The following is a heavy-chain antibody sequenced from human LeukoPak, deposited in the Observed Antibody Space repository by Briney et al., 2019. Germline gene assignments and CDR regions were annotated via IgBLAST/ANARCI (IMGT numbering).Heavy chain of an antibody. CDR1: GFTFSTYG. CDR3: AKDLRIVGATGTDY. Sequence: PGGSLRLSCAASGFTFSTYGMHWVRQAPGKGLEWVAYIQYDRSNQQYAGSVKGRFSISRDNSKNTLYLQMNSLRAEDTAVYYCAKDLRIVGATGTDYWGQGTLVTVSS. J-gene: IGHJ4*02. D-gene: IGHD1-26*01. V-gene: IGHV3-30*02. CDR2: IQYDRSNQ.